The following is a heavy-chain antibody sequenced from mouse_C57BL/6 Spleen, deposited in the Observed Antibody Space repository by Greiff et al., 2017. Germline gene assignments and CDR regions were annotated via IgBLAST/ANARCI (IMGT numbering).Heavy chain of an antibody. Sequence: VQLQQSGAELAKPGASVKLSCKASGYTFTSYGMHWVKQRPGQGLEWLGMIYPSSGSTNSNEKFKSKATLTVDKSSSTAYMQRRSLTSEDSAVYYCARSPDGYSGSFDDWGQGTSVTVSS. V-gene: IGHV1-64*01. CDR1: GYTFTSYG. CDR2: IYPSSGST. D-gene: IGHD2-3*01. J-gene: IGHJ1*01. CDR3: ARSPDGYSGSFDD.